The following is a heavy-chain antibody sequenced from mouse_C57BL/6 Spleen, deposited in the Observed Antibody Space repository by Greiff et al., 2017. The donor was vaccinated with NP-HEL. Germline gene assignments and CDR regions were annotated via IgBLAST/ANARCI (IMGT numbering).Heavy chain of an antibody. CDR2: ISYSGST. CDR3: ARARYYEYYYAMDY. Sequence: VQLQQSGPGLAKPSQTLSLTCSVTGYSITSDYWNWIRKFPGNKLEYMGYISYSGSTYYNTSLKSRISITRDTSKNQYYLQLNSVTTEDTATYYGARARYYEYYYAMDYWGQGTSVTVSS. V-gene: IGHV3-8*01. D-gene: IGHD1-1*01. CDR1: GYSITSDY. J-gene: IGHJ4*01.